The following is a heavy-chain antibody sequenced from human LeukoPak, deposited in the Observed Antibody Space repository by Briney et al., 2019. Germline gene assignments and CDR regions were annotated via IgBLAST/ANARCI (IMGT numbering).Heavy chain of an antibody. CDR1: GYTFTSYS. CDR3: ARSIDY. CDR2: INPSGGTT. Sequence: ASVKVSCKASGYTFTSYSIHWVRQAPGQGLEWMGVINPSGGTTRFAQRFQGRLTMTRDTSTSTVYMELTSLRSEDTAVYYCARSIDYWGQGTLVTVSS. V-gene: IGHV1-46*01. J-gene: IGHJ4*02.